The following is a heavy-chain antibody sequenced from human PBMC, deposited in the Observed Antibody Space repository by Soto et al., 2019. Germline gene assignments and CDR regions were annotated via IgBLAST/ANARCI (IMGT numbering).Heavy chain of an antibody. D-gene: IGHD6-19*01. Sequence: GSLRLSCAASGFTFSTYAMSWVRQSPGKGLEWVSAISATGYSTYYADSVKGRFTISRDNSKNTLYLQMNSLRAEDTAVYYCAKDEAVAGHYYYYYMDVWGKGTTVTVSS. CDR2: ISATGYST. CDR3: AKDEAVAGHYYYYYMDV. V-gene: IGHV3-23*01. J-gene: IGHJ6*03. CDR1: GFTFSTYA.